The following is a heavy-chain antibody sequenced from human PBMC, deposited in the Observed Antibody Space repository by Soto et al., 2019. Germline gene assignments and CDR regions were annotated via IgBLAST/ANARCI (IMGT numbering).Heavy chain of an antibody. V-gene: IGHV3-23*01. J-gene: IGHJ4*02. CDR3: AKDRGQPSSGYQGDY. D-gene: IGHD3-22*01. CDR1: GFTVSSNY. Sequence: GGSLRLSCAASGFTVSSNYMSWVRQAPGKGLEWVSAISGSGGSTYYADSVKGRFTISRDNSKNTLYLQMNSLRAEDTAVYYCAKDRGQPSSGYQGDYWGQGTLVTVSS. CDR2: ISGSGGST.